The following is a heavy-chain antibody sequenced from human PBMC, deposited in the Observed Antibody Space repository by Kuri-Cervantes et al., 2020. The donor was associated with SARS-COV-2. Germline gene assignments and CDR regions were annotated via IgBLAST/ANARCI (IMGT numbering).Heavy chain of an antibody. V-gene: IGHV5-51*01. Sequence: GGSLRLSCKGSGYSFTSYWIGWVRQMPGKGLEWMGIIYPGDSDTRYSPSFQGRVTISADKSISTAYLQWSSLKASDTAMYYCARLDVVVPAAANWFDPWGQGTLVTVSS. J-gene: IGHJ5*02. CDR2: IYPGDSDT. CDR1: GYSFTSYW. D-gene: IGHD2-2*01. CDR3: ARLDVVVPAAANWFDP.